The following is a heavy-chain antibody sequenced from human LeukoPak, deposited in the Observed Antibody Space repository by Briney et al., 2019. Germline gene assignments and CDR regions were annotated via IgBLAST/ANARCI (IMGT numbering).Heavy chain of an antibody. Sequence: PGGSVRLSRAASGCTFSCYAMSWLRQAPGKGLVWVSAISGSGGSTYYAASVKGRFTISRANSTTTPYLQMNSLRAEDTALYYRANRLTQVFDLFPPVTNLFFEYSGQRALVTVSS. J-gene: IGHJ4*02. CDR2: ISGSGGST. CDR1: GCTFSCYA. V-gene: IGHV3-23*01. CDR3: ANRLTQVFDLFPPVTNLFFEY. D-gene: IGHD4-17*01.